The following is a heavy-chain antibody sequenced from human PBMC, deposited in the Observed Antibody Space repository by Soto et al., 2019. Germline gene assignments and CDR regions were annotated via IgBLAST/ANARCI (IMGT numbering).Heavy chain of an antibody. CDR3: AHSASVPCCYYFDS. J-gene: IGHJ4*02. V-gene: IGHV2-5*01. Sequence: SGPTLVNPPQTLTLTCTFSGFSLSSIGVAVGWIRQPPGKALEWLALLYWNDDRRYSPSLKSRLTITKDTSKNQVVLTMTNMDPADTATYYCAHSASVPCCYYFDSWGQGTLVTVSS. D-gene: IGHD1-26*01. CDR1: GFSLSSIGVA. CDR2: LYWNDDR.